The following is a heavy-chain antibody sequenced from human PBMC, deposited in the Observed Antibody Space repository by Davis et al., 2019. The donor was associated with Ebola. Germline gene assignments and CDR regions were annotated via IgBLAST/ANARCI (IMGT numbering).Heavy chain of an antibody. D-gene: IGHD3-10*01. CDR1: GFLFSSYA. CDR3: AKDLTSYYGSGDFFDY. V-gene: IGHV3-23*01. CDR2: ISASGGAT. J-gene: IGHJ4*02. Sequence: GESLMISCAASGFLFSSYAMSWVRQAPGRGLEWVSSISASGGATFYADSVKGRIVMSRDNSNDTLYLRMNNLRAEDTAIYYCAKDLTSYYGSGDFFDYWGQGILVTVSS.